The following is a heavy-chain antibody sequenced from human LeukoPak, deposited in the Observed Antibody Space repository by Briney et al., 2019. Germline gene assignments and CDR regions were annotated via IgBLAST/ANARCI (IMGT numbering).Heavy chain of an antibody. CDR3: KSGGAAPGSFDY. J-gene: IGHJ4*02. V-gene: IGHV3-7*01. Sequence: SGGSLRLSCAASGFTFTRFWMSWMRQAPGKGLQWVANIKHDGSEQYYVDSVKGRFTISRDNAKNSLLLQMNSLGVEDTAVYYCKSGGAAPGSFDYWAREPWSPSSQ. D-gene: IGHD1-26*01. CDR1: GFTFTRFW. CDR2: IKHDGSEQ.